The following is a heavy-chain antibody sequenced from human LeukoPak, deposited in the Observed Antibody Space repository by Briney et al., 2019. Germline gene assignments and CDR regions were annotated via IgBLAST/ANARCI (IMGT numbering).Heavy chain of an antibody. CDR2: ISSSSSYI. D-gene: IGHD5-18*01. Sequence: GGSLRLSCAASGFTFSSYAMSWVRQAPGKGLEWVSSISSSSSYIYYADSAKGRFTISRDNAKNSLYLQMNSLRAEDTAVYYCARVPGAAMEYYFDYWGQGTLVTVSS. J-gene: IGHJ4*02. V-gene: IGHV3-21*01. CDR1: GFTFSSYA. CDR3: ARVPGAAMEYYFDY.